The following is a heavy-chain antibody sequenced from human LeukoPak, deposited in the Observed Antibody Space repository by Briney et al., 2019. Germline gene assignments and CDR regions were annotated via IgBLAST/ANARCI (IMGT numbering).Heavy chain of an antibody. CDR2: IKQDGSEK. Sequence: GGSLRLSCAASRFTFSSYWMSWVRQAPGKGLEWVANIKQDGSEKYYVDSVKGRFTISRDNAKNSLYLQMNSLRAEDTAVYYCARGWLFDYWGQGTLVTVSS. D-gene: IGHD5-12*01. J-gene: IGHJ4*02. CDR1: RFTFSSYW. CDR3: ARGWLFDY. V-gene: IGHV3-7*01.